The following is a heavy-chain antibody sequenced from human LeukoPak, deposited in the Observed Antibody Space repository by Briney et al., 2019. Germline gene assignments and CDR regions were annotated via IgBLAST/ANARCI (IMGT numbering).Heavy chain of an antibody. CDR2: ISYDGSQT. CDR1: GITFSIYG. D-gene: IGHD3-3*01. V-gene: IGHV3-30*18. Sequence: GGSLRLSRAASGITFSIYGMHWVRQAPGKGLEWVSMISYDGSQTYYADSVKGRFTISRDNSKNTLYLQMNSLRAEDTAVYYCTKDQTDFWSGFYDHWGQGTLVTVSS. J-gene: IGHJ4*02. CDR3: TKDQTDFWSGFYDH.